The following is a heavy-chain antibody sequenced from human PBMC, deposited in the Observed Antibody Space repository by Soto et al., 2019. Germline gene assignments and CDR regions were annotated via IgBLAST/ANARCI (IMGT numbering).Heavy chain of an antibody. CDR2: INHGRST. CDR1: GGSISTNNW. J-gene: IGHJ3*02. Sequence: QVQLQESGPGLVKPSGTLSLTCSVSGGSISTNNWWSWVRQSPRKELVWIVEINHGRSTNYNPSLMNRITITIDESRNHFSLLLTSVTAADTAIYYCARESGSITVRGPFDIWGQGTLVTVSS. CDR3: ARESGSITVRGPFDI. D-gene: IGHD3-16*01. V-gene: IGHV4-4*02.